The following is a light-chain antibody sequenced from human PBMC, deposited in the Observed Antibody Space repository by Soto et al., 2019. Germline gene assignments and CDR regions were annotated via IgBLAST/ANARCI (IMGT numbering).Light chain of an antibody. CDR1: QSISSW. V-gene: IGKV1-5*01. CDR3: QQYNSYSPWT. CDR2: DAS. J-gene: IGKJ1*01. Sequence: DIQMTQSPSTLSASVGDTVTSTCRASQSISSWLAWYQQKPGKAPKLLIYDASSLESGVPSRFSGSGSGTEFTLTISSLQPDDFATYYCQQYNSYSPWTFGQGTKVEIK.